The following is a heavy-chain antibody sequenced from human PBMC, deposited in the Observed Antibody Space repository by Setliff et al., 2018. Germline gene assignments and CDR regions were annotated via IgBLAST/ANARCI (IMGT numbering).Heavy chain of an antibody. CDR2: ITYDGSNQ. CDR1: GFTFSSYG. J-gene: IGHJ4*02. CDR3: AKVRALTYCRGDGCYCFDY. D-gene: IGHD2-21*01. V-gene: IGHV3-30*02. Sequence: GGSLRLSCAASGFTFSSYGMHWVRQAPGRGLEWVGYITYDGSNQFYPDSLKGRFTISRDNSKNTLYLQMNSLRPEDTALYYCAKVRALTYCRGDGCYCFDYWGQGTLVTVS.